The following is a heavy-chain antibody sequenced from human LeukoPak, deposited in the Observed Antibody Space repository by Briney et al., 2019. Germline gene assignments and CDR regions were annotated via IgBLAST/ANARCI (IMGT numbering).Heavy chain of an antibody. CDR3: ARYDCSGGSCYPYYYGMDV. J-gene: IGHJ6*02. V-gene: IGHV7-4-1*02. CDR2: INTNTGNP. D-gene: IGHD2-15*01. CDR1: GYTFTSYA. Sequence: ASVKVSCKGSGYTFTSYAMNWVRQAPGQGLEWMGWINTNTGNPTYAQGFTGRFVFSLDTSVSTAYLQISSLKAEDTAVYYCARYDCSGGSCYPYYYGMDVWGQGTTVTVSS.